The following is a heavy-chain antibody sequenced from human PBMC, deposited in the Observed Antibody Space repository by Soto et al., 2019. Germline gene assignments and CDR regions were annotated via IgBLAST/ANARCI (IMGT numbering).Heavy chain of an antibody. Sequence: ASVKVSRKFSVYTVTEFSMHWVRPAPGKGLEWMGGFDPGDGETIYAQKFQGRVTMAEDTSTNTAYMELSSLRSEDTAMYYCATEHVYSKYGVTFDIWGQGTMVTVS. CDR2: FDPGDGET. V-gene: IGHV1-24*01. J-gene: IGHJ3*02. CDR1: VYTVTEFS. CDR3: ATEHVYSKYGVTFDI. D-gene: IGHD4-4*01.